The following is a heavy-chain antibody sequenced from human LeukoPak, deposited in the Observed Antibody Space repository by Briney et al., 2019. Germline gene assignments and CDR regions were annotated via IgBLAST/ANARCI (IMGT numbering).Heavy chain of an antibody. CDR3: ARRGNSVSSSWFDP. Sequence: SETLSLTCAVYGGSFSGYYWSWIRQPPGKGLEWIGEINHSGSTNYNPSLKSRVTISVDTSKNQFSLKLGSVTAADTAVYYCARRGNSVSSSWFDPWGQGTLVTVSS. J-gene: IGHJ5*02. V-gene: IGHV4-34*01. CDR2: INHSGST. CDR1: GGSFSGYY. D-gene: IGHD2-2*01.